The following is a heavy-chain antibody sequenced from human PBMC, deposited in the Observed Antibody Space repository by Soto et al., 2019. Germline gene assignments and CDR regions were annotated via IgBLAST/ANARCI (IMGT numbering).Heavy chain of an antibody. J-gene: IGHJ4*02. CDR2: FDPEDGET. D-gene: IGHD6-25*01. V-gene: IGHV1-24*01. Sequence: QVQLVQSGAEVKKPGASVQVSCKVSGYTLTELSMHWVRQAPGKGLEWMGGFDPEDGETIYAQKFQGRVTMTEDTSTDTAYMELSSLRSEDAAVYYCATDIWYRDSSGSWGQGTLVTVSS. CDR1: GYTLTELS. CDR3: ATDIWYRDSSGS.